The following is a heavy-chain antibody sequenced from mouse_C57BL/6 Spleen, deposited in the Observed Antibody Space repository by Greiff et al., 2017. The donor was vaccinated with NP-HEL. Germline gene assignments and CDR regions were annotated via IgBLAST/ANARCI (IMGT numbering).Heavy chain of an antibody. CDR3: VIYHYAMDY. V-gene: IGHV10-1*01. D-gene: IGHD2-1*01. J-gene: IGHJ4*01. Sequence: EVQGVESGGGLVQPKGSLKLSCAASGFSFNTYAMNWVRQAPGKGLEWVARIRSKSNNYATYYADSVKDRFTISRDDSESMLYLQMNNLKTEDTAMYYCVIYHYAMDYWGQGTSVTVSS. CDR2: IRSKSNNYAT. CDR1: GFSFNTYA.